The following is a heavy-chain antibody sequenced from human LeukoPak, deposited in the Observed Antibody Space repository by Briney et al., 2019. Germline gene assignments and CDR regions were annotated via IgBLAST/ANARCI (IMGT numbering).Heavy chain of an antibody. CDR2: INPSGGST. CDR3: AVIQLNKNWFDP. Sequence: ASVKVSCKASGYTFSSYYMHWVGQAPGQGLEWMGIINPSGGSTSYAQKFQGRVTMTRDTSTSTVYMELSSLRSEDTAVYYCAVIQLNKNWFDPWGQGTLVTVSS. D-gene: IGHD5-18*01. J-gene: IGHJ5*02. CDR1: GYTFSSYY. V-gene: IGHV1-46*01.